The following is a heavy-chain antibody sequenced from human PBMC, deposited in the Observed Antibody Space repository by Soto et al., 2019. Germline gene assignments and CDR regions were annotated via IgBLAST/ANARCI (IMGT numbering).Heavy chain of an antibody. CDR1: GYSFTSYW. V-gene: IGHV5-51*01. CDR3: ARHGTFAAAGTNYYYGMDV. Sequence: GESLKISCKGSGYSFTSYWIGWVRQMPGKGLEWMGIIYPGDSDTRYSPSFQGQVTISADKSISTAYLQWSSLKASDTAMHYCARHGTFAAAGTNYYYGMDVWGQGTTVTVSS. J-gene: IGHJ6*02. CDR2: IYPGDSDT. D-gene: IGHD6-13*01.